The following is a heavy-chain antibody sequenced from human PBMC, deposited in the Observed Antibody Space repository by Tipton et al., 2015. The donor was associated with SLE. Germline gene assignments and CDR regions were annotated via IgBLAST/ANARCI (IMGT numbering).Heavy chain of an antibody. CDR2: GST. V-gene: IGHV4-61*10. J-gene: IGHJ6*02. CDR1: GGSITRGSYY. D-gene: IGHD6-6*01. Sequence: TLSLTCSVSGGSITRGSYYWSWIRQPAGKGLEWIGGSTNYNPSLKSRVTISVDTSKNQFSLKLSSVTAADTAVYYCARVDSSYTYYYYYGMDAWGQGTTVTVSS. CDR3: ARVDSSYTYYYYYGMDA.